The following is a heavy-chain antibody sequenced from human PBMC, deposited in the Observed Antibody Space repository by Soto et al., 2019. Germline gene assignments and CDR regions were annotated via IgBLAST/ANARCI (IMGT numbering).Heavy chain of an antibody. V-gene: IGHV3-21*01. CDR3: ARGVQHEEDTLPFDY. CDR2: ISYSSRYI. Sequence: GGSLRLSCAASGFTFSYYSMNWVRQAPGKGLEWVSSISYSSRYIFYADSVKGRFTISRDNAKSSLYLQMSSLRADDTAVYYCARGVQHEEDTLPFDYWGQGALVTVSS. D-gene: IGHD2-2*01. J-gene: IGHJ4*02. CDR1: GFTFSYYS.